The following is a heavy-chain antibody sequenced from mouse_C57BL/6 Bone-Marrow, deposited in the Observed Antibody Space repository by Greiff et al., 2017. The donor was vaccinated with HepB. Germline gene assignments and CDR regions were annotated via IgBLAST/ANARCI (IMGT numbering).Heavy chain of an antibody. J-gene: IGHJ3*02. Sequence: EVMLVESGGGLVQPGGSMKLSCAASGFSFSDAWMDWVRQSPEKGLEWVAEIRNKANNPATYYAESVKGRFTISRDDSKSSVYLQMNSLRAEDTGIYYCTIYYYGRWGQGTLVTVSA. CDR3: TIYYYGR. V-gene: IGHV6-6*01. CDR1: GFSFSDAW. D-gene: IGHD1-1*01. CDR2: IRNKANNPAT.